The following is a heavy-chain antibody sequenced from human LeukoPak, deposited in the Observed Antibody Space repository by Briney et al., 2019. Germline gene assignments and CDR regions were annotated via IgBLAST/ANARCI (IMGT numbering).Heavy chain of an antibody. J-gene: IGHJ5*02. D-gene: IGHD1-14*01. CDR2: IYSSGST. CDR3: ARHFKHVRSGTQHWFDP. CDR1: GGSIISYY. Sequence: SETLSLTCTVSGGSIISYYWSWIRQPPGKGLEWIGFIYSSGSTNYKPSLRGRLTISVDASKNQFSLRLNSVTAADTAVYYCARHFKHVRSGTQHWFDPWGQGTLVTVSS. V-gene: IGHV4-4*09.